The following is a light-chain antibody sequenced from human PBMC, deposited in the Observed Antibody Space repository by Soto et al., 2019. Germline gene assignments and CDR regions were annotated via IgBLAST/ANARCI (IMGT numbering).Light chain of an antibody. Sequence: DIRMTPSPSPLAAFLGESATITCGASQSINRWLDWYQQKPGKAPKLLIYQAPSLQSGVPSRFSGSGSGTEFTLTISSLPPDDFETYYCQHYNSSSEAFGQGTKVDIK. CDR1: QSINRW. J-gene: IGKJ1*01. V-gene: IGKV1-5*03. CDR2: QAP. CDR3: QHYNSSSEA.